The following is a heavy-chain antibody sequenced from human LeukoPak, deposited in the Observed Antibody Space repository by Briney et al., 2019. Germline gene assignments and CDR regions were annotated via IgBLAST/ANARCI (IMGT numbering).Heavy chain of an antibody. Sequence: GGSLRLSCAASGFTFSTYSMNWVRQAPGKGLEWVSSISSGSSYIYYADSVKGRFTISRDNAKNSLYLQMNSLRAEDTAVYYCAREGGPGIAVAGPDYWGQGTLVTVSS. CDR2: ISSGSSYI. CDR1: GFTFSTYS. D-gene: IGHD6-19*01. CDR3: AREGGPGIAVAGPDY. J-gene: IGHJ4*02. V-gene: IGHV3-21*01.